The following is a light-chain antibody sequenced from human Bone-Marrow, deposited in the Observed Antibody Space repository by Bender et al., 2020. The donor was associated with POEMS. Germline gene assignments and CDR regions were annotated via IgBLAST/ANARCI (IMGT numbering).Light chain of an antibody. V-gene: IGLV3-1*01. CDR2: QDT. CDR1: DLGDKY. CDR3: QAWDTYPVI. Sequence: SYEVTQPPSVSVSPGQTASITCSGDDLGDKYVAWYQQKPGQSPVLVIYQDTKRPSGIPERFSGSNSGNTATLTISGTQAMDEADYYCQAWDTYPVIFGGGTKFTVL. J-gene: IGLJ2*01.